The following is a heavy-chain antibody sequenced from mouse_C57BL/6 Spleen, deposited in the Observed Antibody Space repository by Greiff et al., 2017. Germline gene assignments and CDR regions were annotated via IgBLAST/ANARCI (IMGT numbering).Heavy chain of an antibody. V-gene: IGHV1-55*01. CDR3: ARGGNYGNSYYYAMDY. J-gene: IGHJ4*01. CDR2: IYPGSGST. Sequence: QVQLQQPGAELVKPGASVKMSCKASGYTFTSYWITWVKQRPGQGLEWIGDIYPGSGSTNYNEKFKSKATLTVDTSSSTAYMQLSSLTSEDSAVYYCARGGNYGNSYYYAMDYWGQGTSVTVSS. D-gene: IGHD2-1*01. CDR1: GYTFTSYW.